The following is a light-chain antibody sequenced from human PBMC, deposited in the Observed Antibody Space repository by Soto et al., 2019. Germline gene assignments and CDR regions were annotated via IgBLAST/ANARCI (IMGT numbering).Light chain of an antibody. V-gene: IGKV1-39*01. Sequence: DIPMTQSPSSLSAAVGDRVTITCRASQDINKYLNGYHQTPGKAPKLLIFSTSTFYSGVPSRFSGSRSGTDFTLTISSLQPEDFATYYCQQSYSSPYTFGQGTKVEIK. CDR1: QDINKY. CDR3: QQSYSSPYT. CDR2: STS. J-gene: IGKJ2*01.